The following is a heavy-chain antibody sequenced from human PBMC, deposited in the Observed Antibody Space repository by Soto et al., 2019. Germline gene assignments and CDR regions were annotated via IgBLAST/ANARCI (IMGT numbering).Heavy chain of an antibody. CDR2: FYYSGST. CDR3: ARHRGITGTDY. CDR1: GDSISSNAYY. Sequence: SGTLSLTCTVSGDSISSNAYYWGWVRQSPGKGLEWIGSFYYSGSTFYNPSLKSRVTISVDTSKNQFSLKLNSVTAADTAVYYCARHRGITGTDYWGQGTLVTVSS. J-gene: IGHJ4*02. V-gene: IGHV4-39*01. D-gene: IGHD1-20*01.